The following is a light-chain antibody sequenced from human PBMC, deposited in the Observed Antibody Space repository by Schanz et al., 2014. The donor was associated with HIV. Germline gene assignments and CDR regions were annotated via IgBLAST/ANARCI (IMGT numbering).Light chain of an antibody. CDR2: EVS. V-gene: IGLV2-8*01. CDR1: SSDVGGYNY. CDR3: NSYTTSSTPHVL. J-gene: IGLJ2*01. Sequence: QSALTQPPSASGSPGQSVTISCTGTSSDVGGYNYVSWYQQHPGKAPKFMIYEVSKRPSGVPNRFSGSKSGNTASLTVSGLQAEDEADYFCNSYTTSSTPHVLFGGGTKLTVL.